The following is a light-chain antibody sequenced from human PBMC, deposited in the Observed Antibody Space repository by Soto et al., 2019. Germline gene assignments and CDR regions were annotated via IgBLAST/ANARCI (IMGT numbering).Light chain of an antibody. CDR3: QKYKIAPYT. J-gene: IGKJ3*01. Sequence: DIQVTQSPSSLSASIGARVTITCRASQGSINSLAWYQQKPGKGPSLLIYDASTLQSGVPSRFSGSGSGTDFTLTINSLQPEDAATYYCQKYKIAPYTFGPGTNVDNK. CDR2: DAS. CDR1: QGSINS. V-gene: IGKV1-27*01.